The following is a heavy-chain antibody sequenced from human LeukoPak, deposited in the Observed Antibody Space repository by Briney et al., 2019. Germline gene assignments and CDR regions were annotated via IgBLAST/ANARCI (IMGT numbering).Heavy chain of an antibody. CDR2: ISSSSSTI. CDR1: GFTFSSYN. CDR3: ARTDGMDV. J-gene: IGHJ6*02. V-gene: IGHV3-48*02. Sequence: GGSLRLSCAASGFTFSSYNMNWVRQAPGKGLEWVSYISSSSSTIYYADSVKGRFTISRDNAKSSLYLQTNSLRDEDTAVYYCARTDGMDVWGQGTTVTVSS.